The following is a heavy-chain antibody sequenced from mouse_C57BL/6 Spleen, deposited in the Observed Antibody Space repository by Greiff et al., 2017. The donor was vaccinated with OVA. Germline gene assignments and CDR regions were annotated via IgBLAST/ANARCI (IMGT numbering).Heavy chain of an antibody. V-gene: IGHV1-61*01. CDR1: GYTFTSYW. D-gene: IGHD2-4*01. J-gene: IGHJ2*01. CDR3: ARCYDYDGYFDY. CDR2: IYPSDSET. Sequence: QVQLQQPGAELVRPGSSVKLSCKASGYTFTSYWMDWVKQRPGQGLEWIGNIYPSDSETHYNQKFKDKATLTVDKSSSTAYMQLSSLTSEDSAVYYCARCYDYDGYFDYWGQGTTLTVSS.